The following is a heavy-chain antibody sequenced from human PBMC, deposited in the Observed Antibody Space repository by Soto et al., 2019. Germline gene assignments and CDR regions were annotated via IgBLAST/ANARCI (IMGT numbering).Heavy chain of an antibody. CDR3: VTGFSSGWYQRDYFDY. Sequence: QVQLVQSGAEVKKPGSSVKVSCKASGGTFSSYTISWVRQAPGQGLEWMGRIIPILGIANYAQKFQGRVTITADKSTSTAYMELSSLRSEDTAVYYRVTGFSSGWYQRDYFDYWGQGTLVTVSS. CDR1: GGTFSSYT. D-gene: IGHD6-19*01. V-gene: IGHV1-69*02. CDR2: IIPILGIA. J-gene: IGHJ4*02.